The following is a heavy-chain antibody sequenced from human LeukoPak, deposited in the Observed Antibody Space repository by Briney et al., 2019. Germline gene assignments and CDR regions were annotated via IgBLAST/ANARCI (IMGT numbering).Heavy chain of an antibody. CDR2: SYYSGST. D-gene: IGHD1-26*01. J-gene: IGHJ4*02. CDR1: DDSISSYY. CDR3: ARHPYSGGNYPFGS. V-gene: IGHV4-59*08. Sequence: SETLSLTCTFSDDSISSYYWSWIRQPPGKGLEWIGYSYYSGSTSYSPSLKSRVTISVDTSKNQFSLKLSSVTAADTAIYYCARHPYSGGNYPFGSWGQGILVTVSS.